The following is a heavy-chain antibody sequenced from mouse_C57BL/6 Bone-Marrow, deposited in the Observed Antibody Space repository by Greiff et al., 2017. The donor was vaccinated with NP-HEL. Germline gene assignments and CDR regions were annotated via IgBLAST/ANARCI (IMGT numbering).Heavy chain of an antibody. CDR2: ISYDGSN. Sequence: EVQLQESGPGLVKPSQSLSLTCSVTGYSITSGYYWNWIRQFPGNKLEWMGYISYDGSNNYNPSLKNRISITRDTSKNQFFLKLNSVTTEDTATYYCAREEVFPRGQGTLVTVSA. CDR3: AREEVFP. D-gene: IGHD2-14*01. V-gene: IGHV3-6*01. J-gene: IGHJ3*01. CDR1: GYSITSGYY.